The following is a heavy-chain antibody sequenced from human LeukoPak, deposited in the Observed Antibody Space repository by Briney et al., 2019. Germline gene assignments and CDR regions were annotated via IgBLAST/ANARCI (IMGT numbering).Heavy chain of an antibody. D-gene: IGHD1-26*01. Sequence: PGGSLRLSCAASGFTFSDYWLQWVRQAPGKGLEWVSSISSSSSYIYYADSVKGRFTISRDNAKNSLYLQMNSLRAEDTAVYYCARGRSGPWSDFGYWGQGTLVTVSS. CDR3: ARGRSGPWSDFGY. CDR2: ISSSSSYI. J-gene: IGHJ4*02. V-gene: IGHV3-21*01. CDR1: GFTFSDYW.